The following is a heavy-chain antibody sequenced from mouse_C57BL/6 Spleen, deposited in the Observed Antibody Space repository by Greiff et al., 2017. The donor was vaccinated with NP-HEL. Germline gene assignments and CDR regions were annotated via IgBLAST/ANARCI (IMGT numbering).Heavy chain of an antibody. V-gene: IGHV1-52*01. J-gene: IGHJ4*01. Sequence: QVQLQQPGAELVRPGSSVKLSCKASGYTFTSYWMHWVKQRPIQGLEWIGNIDPSDSETHYNQKFKDKATLTVDKSSSTAYMQLSSLTSEDSAVYYCARLERDDGYPMSYAMDYWGQGTSVTVSS. CDR1: GYTFTSYW. D-gene: IGHD2-3*01. CDR3: ARLERDDGYPMSYAMDY. CDR2: IDPSDSET.